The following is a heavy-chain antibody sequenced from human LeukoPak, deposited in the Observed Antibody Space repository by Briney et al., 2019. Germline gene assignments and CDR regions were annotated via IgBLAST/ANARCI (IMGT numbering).Heavy chain of an antibody. CDR2: IYTSGST. V-gene: IGHV4-61*02. CDR3: ARVVAAAGNNWFDP. J-gene: IGHJ5*02. Sequence: SQTLSLTCTVSGGSISSGSYYWSWIRQPAGKGLEWIGRIYTSGSTNYNPSLKSRVTISVDTSKNQFSLKLNSVTAADTAVYYCARVVAAAGNNWFDPWGQGTLVTVSS. CDR1: GGSISSGSYY. D-gene: IGHD6-13*01.